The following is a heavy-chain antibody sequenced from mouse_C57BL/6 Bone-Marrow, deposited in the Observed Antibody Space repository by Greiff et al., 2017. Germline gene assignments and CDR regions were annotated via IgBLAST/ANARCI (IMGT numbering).Heavy chain of an antibody. J-gene: IGHJ4*01. V-gene: IGHV1-82*01. CDR1: GYAFSSSW. Sequence: VKLVESGPELVKPGASVKISCKASGYAFSSSWMNWVKQRPGKGLEWIGRIYPGDGDTNYNGKFKGKATLTAEKSSSTAYMQLSSLTSEDSAVYFCARLRRRAMDYWGQGTSVTVSS. CDR3: ARLRRRAMDY. CDR2: IYPGDGDT. D-gene: IGHD2-12*01.